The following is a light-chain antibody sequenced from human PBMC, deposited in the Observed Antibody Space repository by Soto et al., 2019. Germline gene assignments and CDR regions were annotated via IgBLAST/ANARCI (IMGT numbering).Light chain of an antibody. CDR2: GAL. CDR3: RQYGGSPAT. CDR1: QSVSSIF. J-gene: IGKJ1*01. V-gene: IGKV3-20*01. Sequence: EIVFTQSPGTLPLSPGEGATLSCRVHQSVSSIFLAWYQPKPGQAPRRLIYGALSRAPSIPDRFSASEPGTNYTLPIRSLEPEDFAVSYRRQYGGSPATIGQGTKVDIK.